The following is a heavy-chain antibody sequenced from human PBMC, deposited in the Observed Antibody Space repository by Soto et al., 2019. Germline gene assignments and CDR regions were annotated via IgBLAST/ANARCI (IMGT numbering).Heavy chain of an antibody. CDR1: GGSFSGYY. V-gene: IGHV4-34*01. D-gene: IGHD3-10*01. CDR2: INHSGSA. J-gene: IGHJ5*01. Sequence: QVQLQQWGAGLLRPSETLSLTCAVYGGSFSGYYWNWIRRPPGKGLEWIGEINHSGSAHYNPSLKSRITMSVDTSTDQFSLKLSSVTAADTAVYYCARGQLGTLLRGVTNWFESWGQGTLVTVSS. CDR3: ARGQLGTLLRGVTNWFES.